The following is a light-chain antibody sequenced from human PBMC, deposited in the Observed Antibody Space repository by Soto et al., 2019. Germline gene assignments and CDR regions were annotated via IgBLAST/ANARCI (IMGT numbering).Light chain of an antibody. CDR2: EVN. J-gene: IGLJ1*01. V-gene: IGLV2-8*01. CDR1: SSDVGGYNY. Sequence: QSVLTQPPSASGSPGQSVAISCTGTSSDVGGYNYVSWYQQHPGKAPKLMIYEVNKRPSGVPERFSGSKSGNTASLTVSGLQAEDEADYYCSSYAGSSNVFGTGTKVTLL. CDR3: SSYAGSSNV.